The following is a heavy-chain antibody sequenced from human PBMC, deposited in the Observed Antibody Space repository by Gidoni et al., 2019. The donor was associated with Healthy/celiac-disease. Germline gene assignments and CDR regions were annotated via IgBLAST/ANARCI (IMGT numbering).Heavy chain of an antibody. J-gene: IGHJ4*02. D-gene: IGHD6-13*01. CDR1: GDSVSSNSAA. Sequence: QVQLQQSSPGLVKPSQTLSLTCAISGDSVSSNSAAWNWIRQSPSRGLEWLGRTYYRSKWYNDYAVSVKSRITINPDTSKNQFSLQLNSVTPEDTAVYYCARESVWYSSSWYEGFPVDYWGQGTLVTVSS. CDR3: ARESVWYSSSWYEGFPVDY. CDR2: TYYRSKWYN. V-gene: IGHV6-1*01.